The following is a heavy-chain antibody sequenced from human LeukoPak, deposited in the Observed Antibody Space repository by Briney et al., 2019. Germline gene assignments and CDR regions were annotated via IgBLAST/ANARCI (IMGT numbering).Heavy chain of an antibody. J-gene: IGHJ4*02. CDR1: SGSISSYY. Sequence: PSEALSLTCTVSSGSISSYYWSWIRQPPGKGLEWIGYIYYSGSTNYNPSLKSRVTISVDTSKNQFSLKLSSVTAADTAVYYCARSVAAAYYFDYWGQGTLVTVSS. V-gene: IGHV4-59*01. CDR3: ARSVAAAYYFDY. D-gene: IGHD6-6*01. CDR2: IYYSGST.